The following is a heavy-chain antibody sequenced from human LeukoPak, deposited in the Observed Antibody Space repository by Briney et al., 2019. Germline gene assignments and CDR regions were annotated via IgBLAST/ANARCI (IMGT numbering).Heavy chain of an antibody. V-gene: IGHV1-2*02. CDR1: GYTFTGYY. Sequence: ASVKVSCKASGYTFTGYYMHWVRQAPGQGLEWMGWINPNSGGTNYAQKFQGRVTMTRDTSISTAYMELNRLRSDDTAMYYCATSGYSDHGYFDYWGQGTLVTVSS. D-gene: IGHD5-12*01. J-gene: IGHJ4*02. CDR3: ATSGYSDHGYFDY. CDR2: INPNSGGT.